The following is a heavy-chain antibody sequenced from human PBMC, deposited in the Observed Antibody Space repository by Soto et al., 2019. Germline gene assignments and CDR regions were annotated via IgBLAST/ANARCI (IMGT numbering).Heavy chain of an antibody. CDR3: ARVGQGMAARPVDY. Sequence: QVQLQESGPGLVKPSQTLSLTCTVSGGFISNDDYYWSWIRQPPGTGLEWIGYIYYSGSTYYNPSLKSRLTISVDTSKNQFSLNLSPVTAADTAVYYCARVGQGMAARPVDYWGQGALVTVSS. V-gene: IGHV4-30-4*01. J-gene: IGHJ4*02. CDR2: IYYSGST. CDR1: GGFISNDDYY. D-gene: IGHD6-6*01.